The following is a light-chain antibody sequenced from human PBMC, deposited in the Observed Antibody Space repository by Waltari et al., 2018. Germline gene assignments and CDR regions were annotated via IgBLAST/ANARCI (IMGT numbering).Light chain of an antibody. CDR2: DVS. J-gene: IGLJ2*01. CDR1: NSDVGGYDY. V-gene: IGLV2-14*03. Sequence: QSALTQPASVSGSPGQSITISCTGTNSDVGGYDYVSWYQHYPGKAPELLIYDVSYRPSGVSNRFSGSKSGNTASLTISGLQAEDEADYYCSSYTSSSTVVFGGGTKLTVL. CDR3: SSYTSSSTVV.